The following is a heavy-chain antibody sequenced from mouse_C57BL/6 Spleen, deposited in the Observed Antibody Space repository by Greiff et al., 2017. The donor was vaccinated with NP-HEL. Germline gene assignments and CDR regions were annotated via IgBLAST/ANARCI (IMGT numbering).Heavy chain of an antibody. D-gene: IGHD2-14*01. Sequence: VQLQQPGAELVRPGSSVKLSCKASGYTFTSYWMHWVKQRPIQGLEWIGNIDPSDSETHYNQKFKDKATLTVDKSSSTAYMQLSSLTSEDSAVYYCARLGTTDYYAMDYWGQGTSVTVSS. CDR3: ARLGTTDYYAMDY. CDR2: IDPSDSET. CDR1: GYTFTSYW. V-gene: IGHV1-52*01. J-gene: IGHJ4*01.